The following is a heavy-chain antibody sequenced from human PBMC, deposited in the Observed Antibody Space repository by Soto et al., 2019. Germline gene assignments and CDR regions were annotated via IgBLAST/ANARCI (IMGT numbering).Heavy chain of an antibody. CDR2: FDPEDGET. V-gene: IGHV1-24*01. J-gene: IGHJ4*02. CDR1: GYTLTELS. D-gene: IGHD3-9*01. Sequence: ASVKVSCKVSGYTLTELSMHWVRQAPGKGLEWMGGFDPEDGETIYAQKFQGRVTMTEDTSTDTAYMELSSLRSADTAVYYCPTDLVVLRSFDWLFDSWGQGTLVTVFS. CDR3: PTDLVVLRSFDWLFDS.